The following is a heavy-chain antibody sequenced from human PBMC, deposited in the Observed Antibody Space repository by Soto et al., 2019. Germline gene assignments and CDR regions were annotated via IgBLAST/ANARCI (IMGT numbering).Heavy chain of an antibody. Sequence: PXGSLRLSCAASGFTFSSYEMNWVRQAPGKGLEWVSYISSSGSTIYYADSVKGRFTISRDNAKNSLYLQMNSLRAEDTAVYYCARDSTNYEYYYYYGMDVWGQGTTVTVSS. CDR3: ARDSTNYEYYYYYGMDV. D-gene: IGHD1-7*01. J-gene: IGHJ6*02. V-gene: IGHV3-48*03. CDR1: GFTFSSYE. CDR2: ISSSGSTI.